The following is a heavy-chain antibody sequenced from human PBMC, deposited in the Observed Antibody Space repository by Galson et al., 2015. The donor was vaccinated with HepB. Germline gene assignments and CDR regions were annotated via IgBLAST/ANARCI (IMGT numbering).Heavy chain of an antibody. J-gene: IGHJ6*02. CDR3: ARHYCSRGACYPLFYYYALDF. CDR1: GYTFTNYG. D-gene: IGHD2-15*01. V-gene: IGHV1-18*01. Sequence: SVKVSCKASGYTFTNYGITWVRKAPGQGLEWMGWISTYNANTNYGQNVQGRVTMTTDTSTNTAYMELRSLTSDDTAVYFCARHYCSRGACYPLFYYYALDFWGQGTTVTVS. CDR2: ISTYNANT.